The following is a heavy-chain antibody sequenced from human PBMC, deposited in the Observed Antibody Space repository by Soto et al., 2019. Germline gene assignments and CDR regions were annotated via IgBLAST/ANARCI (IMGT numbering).Heavy chain of an antibody. CDR1: GGSISSGDYY. CDR3: ASLVVTAHNWFDP. D-gene: IGHD2-21*02. J-gene: IGHJ5*02. V-gene: IGHV4-30-4*01. Sequence: TLSLPCTVSGGSISSGDYYWSFIRQPPGKGLEWIGYIYYSGSTYYNPSLKSRVTISVDTSKNQFSLKLSSVTAADTAVYYCASLVVTAHNWFDPWGQGTLVTVSS. CDR2: IYYSGST.